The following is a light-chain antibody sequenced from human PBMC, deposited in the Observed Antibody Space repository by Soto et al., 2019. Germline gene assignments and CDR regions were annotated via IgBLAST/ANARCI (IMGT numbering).Light chain of an antibody. Sequence: QSALTQPASVSGSPGQSITISCTGTSSDVGGYNYVSWYQHHPGKAPKLMIYEVTNRPSGVSNRFSGSKSGNTASLTISGLQAEDEADYYCTSYTSSIILVIFGGGTKVTVL. V-gene: IGLV2-14*01. CDR3: TSYTSSIILVI. CDR2: EVT. CDR1: SSDVGGYNY. J-gene: IGLJ2*01.